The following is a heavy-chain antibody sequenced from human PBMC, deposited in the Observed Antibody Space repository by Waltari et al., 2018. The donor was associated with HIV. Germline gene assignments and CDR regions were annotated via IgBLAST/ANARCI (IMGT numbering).Heavy chain of an antibody. CDR1: GGSISSSSYY. CDR2: IYYSGST. Sequence: QLQLQESGPGLVKHSETLSLTCTVSGGSISSSSYYWGWIRQPPGKGLEWIGSIYYSGSTYYNPSLKSRVTISVDTSKNQFSLKLSSVTAADTAVYYCARHGGWPVAGIPGWFDPWGQGTLVTVSS. V-gene: IGHV4-39*01. D-gene: IGHD6-19*01. J-gene: IGHJ5*02. CDR3: ARHGGWPVAGIPGWFDP.